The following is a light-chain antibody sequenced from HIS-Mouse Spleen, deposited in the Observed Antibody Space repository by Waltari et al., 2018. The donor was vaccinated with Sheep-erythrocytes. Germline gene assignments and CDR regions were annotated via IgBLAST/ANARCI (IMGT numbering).Light chain of an antibody. CDR3: SSYAGSNNYV. CDR2: EVS. Sequence: QSALTQPPSASGSPGQSVTISCTGTSSDVGGYNYVSWYQQHPGKAPKLMIYEVSKRPSGVPDRFSGSKSDNTASLTFSGLQAEDEADYYCSSYAGSNNYVFGTGTKVTVL. J-gene: IGLJ1*01. V-gene: IGLV2-8*01. CDR1: SSDVGGYNY.